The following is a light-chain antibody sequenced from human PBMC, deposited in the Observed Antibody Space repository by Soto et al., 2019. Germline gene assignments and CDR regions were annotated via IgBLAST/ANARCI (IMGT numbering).Light chain of an antibody. CDR2: GAS. CDR3: QQYGSSPIT. CDR1: QSVSSSY. V-gene: IGKV3-20*01. J-gene: IGKJ5*01. Sequence: EIVLTQSPGTLSLSPGERATLSCRASQSVSSSYLAWYQQKPGQAPRLLIYGASSRATGVPDRFSGSGYGTDFTLTISRLEPEDFAVYYGQQYGSSPITFGQGTRLEIK.